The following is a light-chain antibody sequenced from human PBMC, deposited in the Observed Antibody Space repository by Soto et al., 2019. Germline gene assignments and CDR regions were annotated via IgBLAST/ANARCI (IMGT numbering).Light chain of an antibody. CDR1: QSVSSSY. V-gene: IGKV3-20*01. CDR3: QQYNTWPIT. Sequence: EIVLTQSPGTLSLPPLEIATLSFMASQSVSSSYLAWYQQKPGQAPRLLIYGASSRATGIPDRFSGSGSGTDFTLTISSLQSEDCAIYYCQQYNTWPITFGGGTKVDIK. J-gene: IGKJ4*01. CDR2: GAS.